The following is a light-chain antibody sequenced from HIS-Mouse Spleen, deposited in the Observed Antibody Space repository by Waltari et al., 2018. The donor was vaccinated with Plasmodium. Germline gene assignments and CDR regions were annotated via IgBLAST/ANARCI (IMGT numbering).Light chain of an antibody. J-gene: IGLJ3*02. Sequence: SYELTQPPSVSVSPGQTARITCSGDALPQKYAYWYQQKSGQAHVLVIYEDSKRPSGIPERFSGSSSGTMATLTISGAQVEDEADYYCYSTDSSGNHRVFGGGTKLTVL. CDR1: ALPQKY. CDR2: EDS. V-gene: IGLV3-10*01. CDR3: YSTDSSGNHRV.